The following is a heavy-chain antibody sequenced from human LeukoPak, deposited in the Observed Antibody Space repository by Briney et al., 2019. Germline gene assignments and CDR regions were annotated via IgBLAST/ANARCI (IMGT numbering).Heavy chain of an antibody. J-gene: IGHJ4*02. V-gene: IGHV4-59*01. Sequence: PSETLSLTCTVSGGSISSYYWSWIRQPPGKGLELIGYIYYSGSTNFNPSLKSRVTISVDTSKNQFSLKLSSVTAADTAVYYCARGGLEYQLLSYFDYWGQGTLVTVSS. CDR3: ARGGLEYQLLSYFDY. D-gene: IGHD2-2*01. CDR2: IYYSGST. CDR1: GGSISSYY.